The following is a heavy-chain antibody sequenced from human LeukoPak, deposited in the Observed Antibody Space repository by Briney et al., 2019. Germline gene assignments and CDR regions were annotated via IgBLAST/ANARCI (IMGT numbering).Heavy chain of an antibody. J-gene: IGHJ6*02. V-gene: IGHV1-69*13. CDR3: ARDGLIGLRLFSAVAAAEYRFDYYYGMDV. CDR1: GGTFSSYA. Sequence: AASVKVSCKASGGTFSSYAISWVRQAPGQGLEWMGGIIPIFGTANYAQKFQGRVTITADESTSTAYMELSSLRSEDTAVYYCARDGLIGLRLFSAVAAAEYRFDYYYGMDVWGQGTTVTVSS. CDR2: IIPIFGTA. D-gene: IGHD6-13*01.